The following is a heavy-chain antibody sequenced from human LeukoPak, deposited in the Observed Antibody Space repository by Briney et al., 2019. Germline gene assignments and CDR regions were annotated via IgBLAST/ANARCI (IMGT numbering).Heavy chain of an antibody. D-gene: IGHD3-10*01. Sequence: PGGSLRLSCAASGLTFSNYAMSWVRQAPGKGLEWVSAISGSGGSTYYADSVKGRFTISRDNSKNTLCLQMNSLRAEDTAVYYCANKRPYYYGSGSYYPEYFQHWGQGTLVTVSS. V-gene: IGHV3-23*01. J-gene: IGHJ1*01. CDR1: GLTFSNYA. CDR2: ISGSGGST. CDR3: ANKRPYYYGSGSYYPEYFQH.